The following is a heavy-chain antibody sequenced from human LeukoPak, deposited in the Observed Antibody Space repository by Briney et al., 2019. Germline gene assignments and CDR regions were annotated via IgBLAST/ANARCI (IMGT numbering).Heavy chain of an antibody. J-gene: IGHJ4*02. CDR3: ARGLYSGYAAPFDY. CDR2: IYYSGST. Sequence: PSETLSLTCTVSGGSISSGDYYWSWIRQPPGKGLEWIGYIYYSGSTYYNPSLKSRVTISVDTSKNQFSLKLSSVTAADTAVYYCARGLYSGYAAPFDYWGQGTLVTVSS. V-gene: IGHV4-30-4*01. D-gene: IGHD5-12*01. CDR1: GGSISSGDYY.